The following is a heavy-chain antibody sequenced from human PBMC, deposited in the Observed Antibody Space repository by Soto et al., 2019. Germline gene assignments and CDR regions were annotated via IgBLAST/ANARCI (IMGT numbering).Heavy chain of an antibody. Sequence: EEQLVESGGGLVEPGGSLRLSCAISGFDGSDAWMNWVRQAPGKGLEWVGRVKSKTDGGTIDYAAPVKGRFTVSRDDSRNMLYLQMNSLKTDDTAMYYCTGDPRIGGRRFHFWGQGTLVTVSS. CDR3: TGDPRIGGRRFHF. CDR1: GFDGSDAW. D-gene: IGHD2-15*01. V-gene: IGHV3-15*01. J-gene: IGHJ4*02. CDR2: VKSKTDGGTI.